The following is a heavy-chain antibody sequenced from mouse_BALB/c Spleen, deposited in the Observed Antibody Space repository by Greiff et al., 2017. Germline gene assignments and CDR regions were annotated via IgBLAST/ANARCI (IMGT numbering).Heavy chain of an antibody. CDR3: ATPPWGSSAWFAY. CDR2: ISDGGSYT. CDR1: GFTFSDYY. Sequence: EVQWVESGGGLVKPGGSLKLSCAASGFTFSDYYMYWVRQTPEKRLEWVATISDGGSYTYYPDSVKGRFTISRDNAKNNLYLKMSSLKSEDTAMYYCATPPWGSSAWFAYWGQGTLVTVSA. J-gene: IGHJ3*01. D-gene: IGHD1-1*01. V-gene: IGHV5-4*02.